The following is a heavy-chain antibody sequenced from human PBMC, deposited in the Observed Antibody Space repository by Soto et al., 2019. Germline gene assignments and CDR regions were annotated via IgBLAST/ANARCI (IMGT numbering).Heavy chain of an antibody. V-gene: IGHV3-23*01. J-gene: IGHJ6*02. CDR3: AKSARPQGVYYYGMDV. CDR1: GFTFASYN. Sequence: GGSLRLSCASSGFTFASYNMLWVRQAPGKGLEWVSAISGSGGSTYYADSVKGRFTISRDNSKNTLYLQMNSLRAEDTAVYYCAKSARPQGVYYYGMDVWGQGTTVTVS. CDR2: ISGSGGST.